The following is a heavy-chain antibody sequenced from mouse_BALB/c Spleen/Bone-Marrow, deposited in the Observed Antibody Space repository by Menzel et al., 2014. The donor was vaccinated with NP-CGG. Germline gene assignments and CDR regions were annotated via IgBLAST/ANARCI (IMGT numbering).Heavy chain of an antibody. CDR1: GYTFTSYY. CDR3: TRGRRDAMDY. Sequence: VKLVESGAELVRPGASVKVSCKASGYTFTSYYMYWVKQRPGQGLEWIGEINPSNGGTNFNEKFKSKATLTVDKSSSTAYMQLSSLTSEDSAVYYCTRGRRDAMDYWGQGTSVTVSS. V-gene: IGHV1S81*02. CDR2: INPSNGGT. J-gene: IGHJ4*01.